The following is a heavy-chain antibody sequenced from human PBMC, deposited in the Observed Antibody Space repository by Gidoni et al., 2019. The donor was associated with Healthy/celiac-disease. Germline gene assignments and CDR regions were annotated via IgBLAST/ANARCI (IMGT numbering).Heavy chain of an antibody. Sequence: EVQLVETGGGLIQPGGSLRLSCAASGFTVSSNYMSWVRQAPGKGLEWVSVIYSGGSTYYADSVKGRFTISRDNSKNTLYLQMNSLRAEDTAVYYCASRNYDYGDLRFDYWGQGTLVTVSS. CDR1: GFTVSSNY. CDR2: IYSGGST. D-gene: IGHD4-17*01. V-gene: IGHV3-53*02. J-gene: IGHJ4*02. CDR3: ASRNYDYGDLRFDY.